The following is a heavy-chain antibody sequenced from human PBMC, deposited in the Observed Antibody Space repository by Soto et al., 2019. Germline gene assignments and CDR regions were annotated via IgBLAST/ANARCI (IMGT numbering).Heavy chain of an antibody. CDR3: ARVKRRPSRLAP. J-gene: IGHJ5*02. CDR1: GDSVSSGAYY. Sequence: PSETLSLTCSVSGDSVSSGAYYWSWIRQPPGKGLEWIGYVYYSGSTSYNPSLETGVTISVDTSKNQFSLKLTSVTPADTAIYYCARVKRRPSRLAPWGQGTLVTVSS. V-gene: IGHV4-61*08. CDR2: VYYSGST.